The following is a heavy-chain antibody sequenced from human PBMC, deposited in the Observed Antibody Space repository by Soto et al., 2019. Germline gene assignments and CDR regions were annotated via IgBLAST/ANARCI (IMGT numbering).Heavy chain of an antibody. J-gene: IGHJ5*02. CDR2: IYHSGST. Sequence: SETLSLTCTVSGCSISSGGYSWSWIRQPPGKGLEWIGYIYHSGSTYYNPSLKSRVTISVDWSKNQFSLKLSSVTAADTAAYYCARGPPFLPWGQGTLVTVSS. CDR1: GCSISSGGYS. CDR3: ARGPPFLP. V-gene: IGHV4-30-2*01. D-gene: IGHD3-3*02.